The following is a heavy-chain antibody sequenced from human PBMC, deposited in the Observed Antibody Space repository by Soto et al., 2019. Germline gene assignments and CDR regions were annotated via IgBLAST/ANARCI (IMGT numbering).Heavy chain of an antibody. CDR2: ISSSSSTI. Sequence: EVQLVESGGGLVQPGGSLRLSCAASGFTFSSYSMNWVRQAPGKGLEWVSYISSSSSTIYYADSVKGRFTISRDNAKNSLYLQMNGLRDEETAVYYFARAVVAATSDFWGQGTLVTVSS. D-gene: IGHD2-15*01. J-gene: IGHJ4*02. CDR3: ARAVVAATSDF. CDR1: GFTFSSYS. V-gene: IGHV3-48*02.